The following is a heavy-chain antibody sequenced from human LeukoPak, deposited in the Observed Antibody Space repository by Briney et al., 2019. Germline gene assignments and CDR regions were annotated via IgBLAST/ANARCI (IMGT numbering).Heavy chain of an antibody. CDR2: VYYSGST. CDR3: ARSGYIPNFDY. J-gene: IGHJ4*02. D-gene: IGHD5-12*01. Sequence: SETLSLTCTVSGGSLSSFYWSWIRQAPGKGLEWIAYVYYSGSTNYNPSLRSRVTISIDASKNQFSLKLSSLTAADTAVYYCARSGYIPNFDYWSQGTLVTVSS. CDR1: GGSLSSFY. V-gene: IGHV4-59*01.